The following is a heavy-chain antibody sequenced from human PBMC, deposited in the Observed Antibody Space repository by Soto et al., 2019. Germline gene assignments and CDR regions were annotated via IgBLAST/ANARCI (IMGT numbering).Heavy chain of an antibody. D-gene: IGHD2-2*01. CDR1: GFTFSSYA. CDR2: ISGSGGST. CDR3: AKAKSGTGYCSSTSCYLNWFDP. Sequence: ASVKVSCAASGFTFSSYAMSWVRQAPGKGLEWVSAISGSGGSTYYADSVKGRFTISRDNSKNTLYLQMNSLRAEDTAVYYCAKAKSGTGYCSSTSCYLNWFDPWGQGTLVTVSS. V-gene: IGHV3-23*01. J-gene: IGHJ5*02.